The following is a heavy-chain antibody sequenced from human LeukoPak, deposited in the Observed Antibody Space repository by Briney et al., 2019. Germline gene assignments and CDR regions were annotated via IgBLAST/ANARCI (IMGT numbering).Heavy chain of an antibody. CDR2: IRYDGSNK. CDR1: GFTFSSYG. CDR3: AKAEGYSYGDFDY. D-gene: IGHD5-18*01. J-gene: IGHJ4*02. Sequence: GGSLRLSSAASGFTFSSYGMHWVRQAPGKGLEWVAFIRYDGSNKYYADSVKGRFTISRDNSKNTLYLQMNSLRAEDTAVYYCAKAEGYSYGDFDYWGQGTLVTVSS. V-gene: IGHV3-30*02.